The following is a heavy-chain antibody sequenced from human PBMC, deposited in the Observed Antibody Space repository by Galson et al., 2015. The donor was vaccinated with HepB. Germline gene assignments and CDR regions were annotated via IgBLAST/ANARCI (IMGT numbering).Heavy chain of an antibody. V-gene: IGHV3-33*01. D-gene: IGHD2-15*01. CDR3: ARDVERGVVVAAPFY. J-gene: IGHJ4*02. Sequence: SLRLSCAASGFTFSSYGMHWVRQAPGRGLEWVAVIWYDGSNKYYADSVKGRFTISRDNSKNTLYLQMNSLRAENTAVYYCARDVERGVVVAAPFYWGQGTLVTVSS. CDR1: GFTFSSYG. CDR2: IWYDGSNK.